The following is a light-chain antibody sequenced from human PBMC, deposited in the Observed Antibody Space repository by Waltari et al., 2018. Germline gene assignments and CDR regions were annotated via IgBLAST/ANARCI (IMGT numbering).Light chain of an antibody. V-gene: IGKV3-15*01. CDR3: QQYDNWPPLT. CDR2: GVS. J-gene: IGKJ5*01. CDR1: QSLSSN. Sequence: EIVMTQSPATLSVSPGERATLSCRASQSLSSNDLAWYQQKPGQAPRLLIYGVSTRATGIPARFSGSGFGTEFTLTISSVQAEDFAVYYCQQYDNWPPLTFGQGTRLEIK.